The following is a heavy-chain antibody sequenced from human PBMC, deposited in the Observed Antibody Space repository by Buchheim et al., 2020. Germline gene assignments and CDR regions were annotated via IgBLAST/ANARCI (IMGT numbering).Heavy chain of an antibody. J-gene: IGHJ4*02. CDR1: GGSVSSGSYY. Sequence: QVQLQESGPGLVKPSETLSLTCTVSGGSVSSGSYYWSWIRQPPGKGLEWIGYIYYSGSTNYNPSLKSRVTISVDKSKNQFSLNLNSVTAADTAVYFCVRNGWYSIDYWGQGTL. CDR2: IYYSGST. D-gene: IGHD6-19*01. CDR3: VRNGWYSIDY. V-gene: IGHV4-61*01.